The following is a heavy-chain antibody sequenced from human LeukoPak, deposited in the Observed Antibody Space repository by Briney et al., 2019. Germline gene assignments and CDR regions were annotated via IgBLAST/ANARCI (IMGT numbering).Heavy chain of an antibody. CDR3: ARESGGYYYANWFDP. D-gene: IGHD3-22*01. J-gene: IGHJ5*02. CDR1: GGSISSGDYY. CDR2: IYYSGST. V-gene: IGHV4-30-4*01. Sequence: SETLPLTCTVSGGSISSGDYYWSWIRQPPGKGLEWIGYIYYSGSTYYNPSLKSRVTISVDTSKNQFSLKLSSVTAADTAVYYCARESGGYYYANWFDPWGQGTLVTVSS.